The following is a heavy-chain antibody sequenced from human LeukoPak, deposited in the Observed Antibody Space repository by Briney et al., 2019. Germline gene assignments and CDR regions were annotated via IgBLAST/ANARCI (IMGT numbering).Heavy chain of an antibody. Sequence: GGSLRLSCAASGFSFSDYTMNWVRQAPREGLEWVLYLGRGTNNMYYADSVKGRFTISRDNAKNSLYLQMSSRRAEDTAVYYCVRDRDWAFDYWGQGTLVTVSS. J-gene: IGHJ4*02. CDR1: GFSFSDYT. CDR2: LGRGTNNM. CDR3: VRDRDWAFDY. D-gene: IGHD3/OR15-3a*01. V-gene: IGHV3-48*01.